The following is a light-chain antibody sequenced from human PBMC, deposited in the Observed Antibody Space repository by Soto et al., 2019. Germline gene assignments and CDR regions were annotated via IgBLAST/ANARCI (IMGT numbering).Light chain of an antibody. CDR1: QSVGSD. V-gene: IGKV3-15*01. CDR2: GAS. Sequence: EIVMTQSPATLSVSPGERATLSCRASQSVGSDLAWYQQKPGQAPRLLIYGASTRATGIPARFSGSGSATEFTLSISSLQSEDFAVYYCQQYKNWLITFGQGTRLDIK. J-gene: IGKJ5*01. CDR3: QQYKNWLIT.